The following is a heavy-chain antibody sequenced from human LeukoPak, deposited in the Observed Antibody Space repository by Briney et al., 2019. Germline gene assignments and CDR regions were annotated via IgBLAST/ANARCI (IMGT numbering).Heavy chain of an antibody. V-gene: IGHV3-9*01. J-gene: IGHJ4*02. D-gene: IGHD3-22*01. CDR3: AKGPYDSRGYYYDY. Sequence: GGSLRLSCAASGFTFDDYAMHWVRQAPGKGLEWVSGISWNSGSIGYADSVKGRFTISRDNAKNSLYLQMNSLRAEDTALYYCAKGPYDSRGYYYDYWGQGTLVTVSS. CDR1: GFTFDDYA. CDR2: ISWNSGSI.